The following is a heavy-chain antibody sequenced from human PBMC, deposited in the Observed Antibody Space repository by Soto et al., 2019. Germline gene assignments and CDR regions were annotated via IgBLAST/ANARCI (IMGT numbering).Heavy chain of an antibody. CDR3: ARLFSGRFGELYFDY. CDR2: IYYSGST. D-gene: IGHD3-10*01. CDR1: GGSISSYY. V-gene: IGHV4-59*08. Sequence: SETLSLTCTVSGGSISSYYWSWIRQPPGKGLEWIGYIYYSGSTNYNPSLKSRVTISVDTSKNQFSLKLSSVTAADTAVYYCARLFSGRFGELYFDYWGQGTLVTVSS. J-gene: IGHJ4*02.